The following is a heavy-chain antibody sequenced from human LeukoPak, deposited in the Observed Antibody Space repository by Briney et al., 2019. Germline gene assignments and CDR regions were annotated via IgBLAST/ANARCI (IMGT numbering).Heavy chain of an antibody. J-gene: IGHJ4*02. D-gene: IGHD5-18*01. CDR2: IYTSGST. V-gene: IGHV4-61*02. CDR3: ARSGAAMVIAFFDY. Sequence: SQTLSLTCTVSGGPISSGSYYWSWIRQPAGKGLEWIGRIYTSGSTNYNPSLKSRVTISVDTSKNQFSLKLSSVTAADTAVYYCARSGAAMVIAFFDYWGQGTLVTVSS. CDR1: GGPISSGSYY.